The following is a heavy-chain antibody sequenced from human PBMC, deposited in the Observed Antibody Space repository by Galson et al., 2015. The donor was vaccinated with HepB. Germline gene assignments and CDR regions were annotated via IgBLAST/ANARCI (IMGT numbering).Heavy chain of an antibody. J-gene: IGHJ3*02. Sequence: SLRLSCAASGFTFSSYGMHWVRQAPGKGLEWVAVIWYDGSNKYCADSVKGRFTISRDNSKNTLYLQMNSLRAEDTAVYYCARDSGLGATVTTGIDAFDIWGQGTMVTVSS. CDR1: GFTFSSYG. CDR3: ARDSGLGATVTTGIDAFDI. CDR2: IWYDGSNK. D-gene: IGHD4-17*01. V-gene: IGHV3-33*08.